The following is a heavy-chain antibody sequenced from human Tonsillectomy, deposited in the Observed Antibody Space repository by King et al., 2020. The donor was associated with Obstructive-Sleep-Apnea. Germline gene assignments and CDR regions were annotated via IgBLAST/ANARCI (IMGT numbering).Heavy chain of an antibody. CDR3: AISVDTAMVFDY. V-gene: IGHV4-59*08. CDR2: VYYSGST. J-gene: IGHJ4*02. Sequence: QLQESGPGLVKPSETLSLTCTVSGGSISSYYWSWIRQPPGKGLEWIGDVYYSGSTNYNPSLKSRVTISVDTSKKQFSLKLSSVTAADTAVYYCAISVDTAMVFDYWGQGTLVTVSS. D-gene: IGHD5-18*01. CDR1: GGSISSYY.